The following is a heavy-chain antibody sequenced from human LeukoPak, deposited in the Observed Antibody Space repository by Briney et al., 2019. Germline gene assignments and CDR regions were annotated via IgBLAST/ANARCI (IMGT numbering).Heavy chain of an antibody. CDR1: GYTFTSYD. CDR2: MNPNSGNT. J-gene: IGHJ3*02. Sequence: SSVKVSCKASGYTFTSYDINWVRQATGQGLEWMGWMNPNSGNTGYAQKFQGRVTMTRNTSISTAYMELSSLRSEDTAVYYCVRDYVWGSYRFDAFDIWGQGTMVTVSS. V-gene: IGHV1-8*01. CDR3: VRDYVWGSYRFDAFDI. D-gene: IGHD3-16*02.